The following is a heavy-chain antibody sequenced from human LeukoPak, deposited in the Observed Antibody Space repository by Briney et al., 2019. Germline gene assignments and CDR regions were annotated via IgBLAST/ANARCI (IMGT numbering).Heavy chain of an antibody. J-gene: IGHJ3*02. CDR3: AKEITIFTRGHPDAFDI. Sequence: GGSLRLSCAASGFTFSSNAMSWVRQAPGKGLEWVSAISGSGGSTYYADSVKGRFTISRDNSKNTLYLQMNSLRAEDTAVYYCAKEITIFTRGHPDAFDIWGQGTMVTVSS. CDR1: GFTFSSNA. D-gene: IGHD3-3*01. CDR2: ISGSGGST. V-gene: IGHV3-23*01.